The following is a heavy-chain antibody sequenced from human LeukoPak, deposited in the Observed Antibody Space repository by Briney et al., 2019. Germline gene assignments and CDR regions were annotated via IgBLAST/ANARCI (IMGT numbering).Heavy chain of an antibody. Sequence: SETLSLTCTVSGGSISSYYWSWIRQPPGKGLEWIGYIYTSGSTNYNPSLKSRVTISVDTSKNQFSLKPSSVTAADTAVYYCARRIADFWSGYYYYHYMDVWGKGTTVTVSS. CDR2: IYTSGST. D-gene: IGHD3-3*01. CDR1: GGSISSYY. J-gene: IGHJ6*03. V-gene: IGHV4-4*09. CDR3: ARRIADFWSGYYYYHYMDV.